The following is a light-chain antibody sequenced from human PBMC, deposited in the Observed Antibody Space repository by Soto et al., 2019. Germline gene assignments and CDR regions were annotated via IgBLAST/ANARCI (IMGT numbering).Light chain of an antibody. V-gene: IGLV2-23*01. Sequence: QSALTPSASVSGSPGQSITISCIGISSDVGSFNSISWYQQYPGKAPKLIIYEDSERPSGVSDRFSGSKSANTASLTISGLQAEDEADYYCCSYAGSNTWVFGGGTKLTVL. CDR1: SSDVGSFNS. J-gene: IGLJ3*02. CDR3: CSYAGSNTWV. CDR2: EDS.